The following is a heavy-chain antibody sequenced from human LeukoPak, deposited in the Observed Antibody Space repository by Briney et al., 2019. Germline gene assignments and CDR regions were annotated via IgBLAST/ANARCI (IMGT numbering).Heavy chain of an antibody. J-gene: IGHJ5*02. CDR3: ARDLSPSDSSGYYYINWFDP. V-gene: IGHV1-69*04. Sequence: AASVKVSCKASGGTFSSYAISWVRQAPGQGLEWMGRIIPILGIANYAQKFQGRVTITADKSTSTAYMELSSLRSEDTAVYYCARDLSPSDSSGYYYINWFDPWGQGTLVTVSS. D-gene: IGHD3-22*01. CDR1: GGTFSSYA. CDR2: IIPILGIA.